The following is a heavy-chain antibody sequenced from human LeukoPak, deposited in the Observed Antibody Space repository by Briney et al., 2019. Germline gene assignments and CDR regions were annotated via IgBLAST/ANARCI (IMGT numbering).Heavy chain of an antibody. CDR3: AKDRPEWGGEEAFDI. J-gene: IGHJ3*02. CDR2: ISSDGRNK. CDR1: GFTFRSYG. Sequence: GRSLRLSCAASGFTFRSYGIHWVRQAPGKGLESVAVISSDGRNKYYADSVKGRFTISRDNSKNTLYLQMNSLRAEDTAVYYCAKDRPEWGGEEAFDIWGRGTMVTVSS. V-gene: IGHV3-30*18. D-gene: IGHD3-16*01.